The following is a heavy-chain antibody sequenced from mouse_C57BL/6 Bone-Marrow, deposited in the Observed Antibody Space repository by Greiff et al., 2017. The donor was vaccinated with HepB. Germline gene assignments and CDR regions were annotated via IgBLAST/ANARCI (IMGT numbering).Heavy chain of an antibody. J-gene: IGHJ2*01. Sequence: EVQGVESGGGLVQPGGSLKLSCAASGFTFSDYYMYWVRQTPEKRLEWVAYISNGGGSTYYPDTVKGRFTISRDNAKNTLYLQMSRLKSEDTAMYYCARHFHYWGQGTTLTVSS. CDR2: ISNGGGST. CDR1: GFTFSDYY. CDR3: ARHFHY. V-gene: IGHV5-12*01.